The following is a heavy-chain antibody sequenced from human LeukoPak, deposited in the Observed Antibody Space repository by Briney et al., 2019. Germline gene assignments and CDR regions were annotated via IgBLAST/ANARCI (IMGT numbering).Heavy chain of an antibody. D-gene: IGHD6-13*01. V-gene: IGHV4-39*01. CDR1: GGSISSSSYY. Sequence: SETLSLTCTVSGGSISSSSYYWGWIRQPPGKGLEWIGSIYYSGSTYYNPSLKSRVTISVDTSKNQFSLKLSSVTAADTAVYYCARVSSSWYVTTYVAEYFQHWGQGTLVTVSS. J-gene: IGHJ1*01. CDR3: ARVSSSWYVTTYVAEYFQH. CDR2: IYYSGST.